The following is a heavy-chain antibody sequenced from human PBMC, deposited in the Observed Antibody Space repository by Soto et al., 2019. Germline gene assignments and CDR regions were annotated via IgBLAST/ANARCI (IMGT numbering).Heavy chain of an antibody. J-gene: IGHJ4*02. CDR3: ARDWVPSSGHLSPFDY. CDR2: ISAYNGNT. D-gene: IGHD6-19*01. CDR1: GYTFTSYG. Sequence: GASVKVSCKASGYTFTSYGISWVRQAPGQGLEWMGWISAYNGNTNYAQKLQGRVTMTTDTSTSTAYMELRSLRSDDTAVYYCARDWVPSSGHLSPFDYWGQGTLVTVSS. V-gene: IGHV1-18*01.